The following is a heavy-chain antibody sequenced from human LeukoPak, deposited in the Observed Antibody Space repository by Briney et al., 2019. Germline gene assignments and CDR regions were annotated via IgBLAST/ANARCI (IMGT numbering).Heavy chain of an antibody. J-gene: IGHJ4*02. CDR3: ARHPRY. CDR1: GGSISSGSHY. Sequence: PSETLSLTCTVSGGSISSGSHYWSWIRQPAGKGLEWIGRIYTSGSTNYNPSLKSRVTISIDTSKNQFSLKLSSVTAADTAVYYCARHPRYWGQGTLVTVSS. V-gene: IGHV4-61*02. CDR2: IYTSGST.